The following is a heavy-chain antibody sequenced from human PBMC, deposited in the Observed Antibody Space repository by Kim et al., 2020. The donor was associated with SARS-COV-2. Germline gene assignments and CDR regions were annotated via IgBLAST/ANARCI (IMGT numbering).Heavy chain of an antibody. Sequence: SQTLSLTCAIPGDSVSSNSYTWHWLRQSPSRGLEWLGRTYYRSKWYNDYALSVKSRITINPDTSKNQLSLQLNSVTPEDTAVYYCARISHGDHGSGSYWGQGTLVTVSS. CDR2: TYYRSKWYN. CDR3: ARISHGDHGSGSY. D-gene: IGHD3-10*01. CDR1: GDSVSSNSYT. V-gene: IGHV6-1*01. J-gene: IGHJ4*02.